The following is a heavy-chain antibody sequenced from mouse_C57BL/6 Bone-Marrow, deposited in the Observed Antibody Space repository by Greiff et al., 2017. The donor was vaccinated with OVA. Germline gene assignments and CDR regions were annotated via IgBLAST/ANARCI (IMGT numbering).Heavy chain of an antibody. D-gene: IGHD2-4*01. CDR2: IHPNSGST. V-gene: IGHV1-64*01. Sequence: VQLQQPGAELVKPGASVTLSCKASGYTFTSYWMHWVKQRPGQGLEWIGMIHPNSGSTNYHEKFKSKATLTVDKSSSTAYMQLSSLTSEDSAVYYCASYYDDDDFDYWGQGTTLTVSS. CDR3: ASYYDDDDFDY. J-gene: IGHJ2*01. CDR1: GYTFTSYW.